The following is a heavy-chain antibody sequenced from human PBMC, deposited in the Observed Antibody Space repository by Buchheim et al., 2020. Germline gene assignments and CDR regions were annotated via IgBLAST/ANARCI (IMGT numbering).Heavy chain of an antibody. V-gene: IGHV5-10-1*03. CDR3: ARHRIPDFWSGRYGMDV. Sequence: EVQLVQSGAEVKKPGESLRISCKGSGYSFTSYWISWVRQMPGKGLEWMGRIDPSDSYTNYSPSFQGYVTISADKSISTSYPQWSGLKASDTAMYYCARHRIPDFWSGRYGMDVWGQGTT. CDR2: IDPSDSYT. D-gene: IGHD3-3*01. CDR1: GYSFTSYW. J-gene: IGHJ6*02.